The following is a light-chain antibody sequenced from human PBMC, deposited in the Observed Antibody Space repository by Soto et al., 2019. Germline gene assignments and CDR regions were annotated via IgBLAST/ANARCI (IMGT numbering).Light chain of an antibody. J-gene: IGLJ1*01. Sequence: QSVLTQRPSVSGAPAQRVTISCTGSSSNIGAGYDVHWYQQLPGTAPKLLIYANSNRPSGVPDRFSGSKSGTSASLAITGLQAEDEADYYCQSYDSSLSGYVFGTGTKVTVL. CDR1: SSNIGAGYD. V-gene: IGLV1-40*01. CDR2: ANS. CDR3: QSYDSSLSGYV.